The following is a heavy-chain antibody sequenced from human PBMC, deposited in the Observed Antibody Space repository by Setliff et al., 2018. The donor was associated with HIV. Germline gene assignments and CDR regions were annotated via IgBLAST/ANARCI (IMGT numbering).Heavy chain of an antibody. CDR2: INSDGSTT. D-gene: IGHD3-16*01. J-gene: IGHJ4*01. CDR3: TRAPPNTAMYFCAAGPFSWGQYF. V-gene: IGHV3-74*01. Sequence: PGGSLRLSCVASGFTFSNYWMHWVRQAPGKGLVWVSRINSDGSTTTYADSVKGRFAISRDNAKNTLYLQMSGLRAEDTAVYFCTRAPPNTAMYFCAAGPFSWGQYFWGRGTLVTVSS. CDR1: GFTFSNYW.